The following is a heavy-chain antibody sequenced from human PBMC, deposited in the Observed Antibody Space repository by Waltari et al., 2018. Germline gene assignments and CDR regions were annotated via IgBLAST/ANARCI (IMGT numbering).Heavy chain of an antibody. Sequence: EVQLVESGGGLVQPGGSLRLSCAASGFNFRNYWMHWVRQAPGKGLGWVSRINGDGITTTYADSVKGRFTISRDNAKNTLFLQMSSLRGEDTAFYFCTTNKDAYSGRGFDYWGQGSLVTVSS. CDR3: TTNKDAYSGRGFDY. CDR1: GFNFRNYW. J-gene: IGHJ4*02. V-gene: IGHV3-74*01. CDR2: INGDGITT. D-gene: IGHD2-15*01.